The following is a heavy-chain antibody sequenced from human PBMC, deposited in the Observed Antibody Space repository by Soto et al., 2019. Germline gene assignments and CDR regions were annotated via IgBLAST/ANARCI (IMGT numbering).Heavy chain of an antibody. CDR1: GFTFTNYW. V-gene: IGHV3-74*01. J-gene: IGHJ3*01. D-gene: IGHD2-2*01. Sequence: GGPKRLPCAASGFTFTNYWMQWVRQAPGKGLVWVSRINSDGSSTSHADSVKGRFTISRDNAKNTLYLQMSSLRAEDTAVYYCARPQYLPDDVFDVWGRGTVVTVSS. CDR2: INSDGSST. CDR3: ARPQYLPDDVFDV.